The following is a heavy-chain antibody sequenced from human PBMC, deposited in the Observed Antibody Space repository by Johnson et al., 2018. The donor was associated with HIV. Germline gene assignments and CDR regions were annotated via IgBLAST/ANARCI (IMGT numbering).Heavy chain of an antibody. V-gene: IGHV3-48*04. J-gene: IGHJ3*02. CDR2: ISSSGSTI. D-gene: IGHD1-7*01. CDR3: ARAGGTGTAYDAFDM. Sequence: VQLVESGGGLVQPGGSLRLSCAASGFTFSTFWMSWVRQAPGKGLEWVSYISSSGSTIYYADSVKGRFTISRDNVKNSLYLQMNSLRAEDTAVYYCARAGGTGTAYDAFDMWGQGTMVTVSS. CDR1: GFTFSTFW.